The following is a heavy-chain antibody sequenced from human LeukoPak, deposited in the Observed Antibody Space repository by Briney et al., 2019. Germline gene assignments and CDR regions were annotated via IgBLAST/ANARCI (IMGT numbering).Heavy chain of an antibody. Sequence: PGGSLRLSCAAPGFPFSRYWMSWGRQAPGKGLEGVANIKQDGSAKYYGDSVEGRFTISRDNAKNSLYLQMNSLRAEDTAVYYCARWGGGFDYWGQGTLVTVSS. V-gene: IGHV3-7*04. D-gene: IGHD3-16*01. J-gene: IGHJ4*02. CDR1: GFPFSRYW. CDR2: IKQDGSAK. CDR3: ARWGGGFDY.